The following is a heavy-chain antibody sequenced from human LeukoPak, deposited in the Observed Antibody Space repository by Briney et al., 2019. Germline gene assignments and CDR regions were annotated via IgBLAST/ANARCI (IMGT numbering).Heavy chain of an antibody. CDR2: VDPEDGET. Sequence: ATVKISCKVSGYTFTDYYMHWVQQAPGKGLEWMGLVDPEDGETIYAEKFQGRVTITADTSTDTAYMELSSLRSEDTAGYYCATGIVGATVGGDAFDIWGQGTMVTVSS. J-gene: IGHJ3*02. V-gene: IGHV1-69-2*01. CDR3: ATGIVGATVGGDAFDI. D-gene: IGHD1-26*01. CDR1: GYTFTDYY.